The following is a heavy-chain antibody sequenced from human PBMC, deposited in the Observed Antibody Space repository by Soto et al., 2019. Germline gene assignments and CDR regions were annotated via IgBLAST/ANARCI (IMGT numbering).Heavy chain of an antibody. D-gene: IGHD1-26*01. Sequence: EVRLVESGGGLVKPGGSLRLSCAASGFTFSNVWMSWVRQAPGKGLEWVGRVKSKSDGATTDYAAPVKGRFTVSRDDSQNTLSLQMDILKIEDTAVYFCTTAAGGMWGADYWGQGTPVTVSS. CDR3: TTAAGGMWGADY. V-gene: IGHV3-15*01. CDR2: VKSKSDGATT. CDR1: GFTFSNVW. J-gene: IGHJ4*02.